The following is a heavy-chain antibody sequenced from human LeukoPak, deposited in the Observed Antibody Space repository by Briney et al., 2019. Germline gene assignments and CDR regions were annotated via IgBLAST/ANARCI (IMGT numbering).Heavy chain of an antibody. CDR1: GFTFSSYS. CDR3: ARDQFPGDYSLDY. CDR2: ISSSSSSYI. V-gene: IGHV3-21*01. D-gene: IGHD4-17*01. Sequence: GGSLRLSCAASGFTFSSYSMNWVRQAPGKGLEWVSSISSSSSSYIYYADSVKGRFTISRDNAKNSLYLQMNSLRAEDTAVYHCARDQFPGDYSLDYWGQGTLVTVSS. J-gene: IGHJ4*02.